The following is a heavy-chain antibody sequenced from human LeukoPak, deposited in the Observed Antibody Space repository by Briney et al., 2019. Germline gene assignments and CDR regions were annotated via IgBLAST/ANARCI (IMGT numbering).Heavy chain of an antibody. CDR1: GSTSRTYP. D-gene: IGHD5-18*01. V-gene: IGHV3-30-3*01. Sequence: GGPRSLPGAAPGSTSRTYPMHWVRQAQGKGLEWGEVISYDGSNKYYADSVKGRFTISRDNSKNTLYLQMNSLRAEDTAVYYCARGRQDTAMALGYWGQGTLVTVSS. CDR3: ARGRQDTAMALGY. J-gene: IGHJ4*02. CDR2: ISYDGSNK.